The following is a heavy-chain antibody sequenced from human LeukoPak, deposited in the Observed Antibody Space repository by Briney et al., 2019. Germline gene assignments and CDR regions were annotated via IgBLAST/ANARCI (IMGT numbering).Heavy chain of an antibody. CDR3: ARATVYCSGVSCEALHAFFI. CDR2: ISGSGGST. V-gene: IGHV3-23*01. Sequence: TGGSLRLSCAASGFTFSSYAMSWVRQAPGKGLEWVSAISGSGGSTYYADSVKGRFTISRDNSKNTLYLQMNSLRAEHTAVYYFARATVYCSGVSCEALHAFFICGQGTMFTVSS. CDR1: GFTFSSYA. J-gene: IGHJ3*02. D-gene: IGHD2-15*01.